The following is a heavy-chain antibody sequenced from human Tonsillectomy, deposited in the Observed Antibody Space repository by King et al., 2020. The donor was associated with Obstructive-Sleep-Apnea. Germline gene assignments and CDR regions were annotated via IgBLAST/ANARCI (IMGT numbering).Heavy chain of an antibody. V-gene: IGHV3-74*01. CDR1: GFTFSNSW. D-gene: IGHD2-2*02. Sequence: VQLVESGGGLVQPGGSLRLSCAASGFTFSNSWMHWVRQAPGKGLVWVSHINSDESSTNYADSVKGRFTISRDNAKNTVYLQMNSLRAEETAVYYCARDRGYIPDYWGQGTLVTVSS. CDR3: ARDRGYIPDY. CDR2: INSDESST. J-gene: IGHJ4*02.